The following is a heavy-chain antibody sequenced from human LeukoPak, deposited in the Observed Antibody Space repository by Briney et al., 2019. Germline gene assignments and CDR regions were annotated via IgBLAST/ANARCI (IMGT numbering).Heavy chain of an antibody. D-gene: IGHD3-10*01. CDR2: MNPHSGKT. CDR1: GYPFNNYD. J-gene: IGHJ5*02. CDR3: ARVRFGAITMVRGVKENRVNWVDP. Sequence: ASVKVSCKASGYPFNNYDINWVRQATGQGLEWMGWMNPHSGKTGYAQNFQGRVTMTRDTSISTAYMELSSLRSEDTAVYYCARVRFGAITMVRGVKENRVNWVDPWGQGTLVTVSS. V-gene: IGHV1-8*01.